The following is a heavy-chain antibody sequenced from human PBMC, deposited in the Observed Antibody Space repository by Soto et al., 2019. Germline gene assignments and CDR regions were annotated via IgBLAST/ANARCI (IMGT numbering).Heavy chain of an antibody. CDR1: GGSVSSGTYY. J-gene: IGHJ3*02. CDR2: IYYSGST. Sequence: SETLSLTCTVSGGSVSSGTYYWSWIRQPPGQGLEYIGYIYYSGSTNYNPSLRSRVTISIDTSKNQFSLKLSSVTAEDTAVYYCAGSYYYDSSGCPNGEADAFDIWGQGTMVTVSS. CDR3: AGSYYYDSSGCPNGEADAFDI. V-gene: IGHV4-61*01. D-gene: IGHD3-22*01.